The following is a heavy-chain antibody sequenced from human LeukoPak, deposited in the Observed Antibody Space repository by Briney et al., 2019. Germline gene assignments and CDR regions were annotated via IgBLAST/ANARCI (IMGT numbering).Heavy chain of an antibody. J-gene: IGHJ4*02. D-gene: IGHD3-3*01. CDR2: IYTSGST. CDR1: GGSISSGSYY. CDR3: ARAPYYDFWSGQYYFDY. Sequence: SETLSLTCTGSGGSISSGSYYWSWIRQPAGKGLEWIGRIYTSGSTNYNPSLKSRVTISVDTSKNQFSLKLSSVTAADTAVYYCARAPYYDFWSGQYYFDYWGQGTLVTVSS. V-gene: IGHV4-61*02.